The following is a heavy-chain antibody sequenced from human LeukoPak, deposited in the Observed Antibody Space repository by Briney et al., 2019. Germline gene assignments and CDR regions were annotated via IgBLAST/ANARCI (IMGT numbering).Heavy chain of an antibody. Sequence: SETLSLTCAVSGDSISTRNWWNWVRQPPGKGLDWIGEISHGGSTKYNPSLKNRVTISKDNSKNEFSLKLNSVTAADTAVYFCARSAGWWNLDYWGQGALVTVST. CDR2: ISHGGST. D-gene: IGHD2-8*02. J-gene: IGHJ4*02. V-gene: IGHV4-4*02. CDR3: ARSAGWWNLDY. CDR1: GDSISTRNW.